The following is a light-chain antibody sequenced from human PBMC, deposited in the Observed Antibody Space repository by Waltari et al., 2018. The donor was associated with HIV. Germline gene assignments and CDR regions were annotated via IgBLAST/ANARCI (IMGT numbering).Light chain of an antibody. J-gene: IGLJ2*01. V-gene: IGLV1-47*01. CDR1: SSNIGSNY. CDR2: RNN. Sequence: QSVLTQPPSASETPGQRVTISCSGSSSNIGSNYVYWYQQFPGTAPKRLNYRNNERPSGVPDRVSGSKSGTSASLAISGLRSEEEAGYYCAAWVDSRSVVFGGGTKLTVL. CDR3: AAWVDSRSVV.